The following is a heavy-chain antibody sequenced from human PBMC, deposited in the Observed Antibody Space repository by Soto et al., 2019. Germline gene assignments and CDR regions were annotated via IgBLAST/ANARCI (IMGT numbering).Heavy chain of an antibody. CDR3: ARIRIEGATPYYFDF. D-gene: IGHD1-26*01. CDR1: GASISSSSSHY. V-gene: IGHV4-39*01. CDR2: FYYSGST. J-gene: IGHJ4*02. Sequence: QLQLQESGPGLVKPSETLSLTCTVSGASISSSSSHYWGWIRQPPGKGLEWIGSFYYSGSTYYNPSLESRVTRSVDMSKNQFSLKLSSVTAADTAVYYCARIRIEGATPYYFDFWGQGILVTVSS.